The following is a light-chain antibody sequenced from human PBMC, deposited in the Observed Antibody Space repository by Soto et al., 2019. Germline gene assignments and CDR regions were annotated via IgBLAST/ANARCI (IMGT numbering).Light chain of an antibody. CDR1: QSVSNNY. CDR3: HQYGISPPT. J-gene: IGKJ1*01. Sequence: EIVLTQSPGTLSLSPGERATLSCRASQSVSNNYLAWYQQKPGQAPRLLIYDASNRATGIPARFSGRGSGTDFTLTITSLEPEDFAVFYCHQYGISPPTFGQGTKVDIK. CDR2: DAS. V-gene: IGKV3-20*01.